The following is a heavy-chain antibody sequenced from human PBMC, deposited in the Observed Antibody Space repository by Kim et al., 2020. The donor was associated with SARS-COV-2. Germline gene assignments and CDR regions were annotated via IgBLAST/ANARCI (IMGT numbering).Heavy chain of an antibody. CDR1: GYTFTSYD. CDR2: MNPNSGNT. Sequence: ASVKVSCKASGYTFTSYDINWVRQATGQGLEWMGWMNPNSGNTCYAQKFQGRFTMTRNTSISTAYMELSSLSSDDTGEYYCARGRNGSPRYCDWLLSAEWGCWGQGTLVTVSS. J-gene: IGHJ1*01. CDR3: ARGRNGSPRYCDWLLSAEWGC. V-gene: IGHV1-8*01. D-gene: IGHD3-9*01.